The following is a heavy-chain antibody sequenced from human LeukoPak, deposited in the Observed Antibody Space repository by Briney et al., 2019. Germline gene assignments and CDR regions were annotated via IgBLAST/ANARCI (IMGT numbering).Heavy chain of an antibody. D-gene: IGHD3-22*01. Sequence: SETLSLTCTVSGGSISSYYWSWIRQPPGKGLEWIGYIYYSGSTNYNPSLKSRVTISVDTSKNQFSLKLSPVTAADTAVYYCARDPANYYDRRGAFDIWGQGTMVTVSS. J-gene: IGHJ3*02. V-gene: IGHV4-59*01. CDR3: ARDPANYYDRRGAFDI. CDR1: GGSISSYY. CDR2: IYYSGST.